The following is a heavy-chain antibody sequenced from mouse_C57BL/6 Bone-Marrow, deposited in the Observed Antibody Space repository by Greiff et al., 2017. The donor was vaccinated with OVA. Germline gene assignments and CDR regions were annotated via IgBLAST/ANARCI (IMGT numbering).Heavy chain of an antibody. D-gene: IGHD2-3*01. CDR2: IYPGSVST. V-gene: IGHV1-55*01. CDR3: ARGLLRIDY. J-gene: IGHJ2*01. Sequence: QVQLKQPGAELVKPGASVKMSCKASGYTFTSYWITWVKQRPGQGLEWIGDIYPGSVSTNYNEKFKSKATLTVDTSSSTAYMQLSSLTSEDSAVYYCARGLLRIDYWGQGTTLTVSS. CDR1: GYTFTSYW.